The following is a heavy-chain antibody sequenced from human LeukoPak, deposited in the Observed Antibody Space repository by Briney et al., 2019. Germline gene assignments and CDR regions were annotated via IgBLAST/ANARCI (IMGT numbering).Heavy chain of an antibody. J-gene: IGHJ4*02. V-gene: IGHV3-15*01. CDR1: GFTFNNAW. CDR2: IKRETGGGKT. Sequence: GGSLPLSCVASGFTFNNAWMNWVRPAPGRGLAWVGRIKRETGGGKTDYVAPVKGRFTISRDDSKHTLYLQVNSLKTEDTAVYYCAKGYYGSRGYCYGNDYWGQGTLVTVSS. CDR3: AKGYYGSRGYCYGNDY. D-gene: IGHD3-22*01.